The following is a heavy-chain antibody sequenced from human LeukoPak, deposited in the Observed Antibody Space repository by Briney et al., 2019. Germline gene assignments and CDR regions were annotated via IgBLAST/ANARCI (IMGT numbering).Heavy chain of an antibody. CDR2: IYYSRST. J-gene: IGHJ6*02. CDR3: ARDRTSSSWGAYCYYGMDV. D-gene: IGHD6-13*01. V-gene: IGHV4-59*01. CDR1: GGSISSYY. Sequence: PSETLSLTCTVSGGSISSYYWSWIRQPPGKGLEWIGYIYYSRSTNYNPSLKSRVTISVDTSKNQFSLKLSSVTAADTAVYYCARDRTSSSWGAYCYYGMDVWGQGTTVTVSS.